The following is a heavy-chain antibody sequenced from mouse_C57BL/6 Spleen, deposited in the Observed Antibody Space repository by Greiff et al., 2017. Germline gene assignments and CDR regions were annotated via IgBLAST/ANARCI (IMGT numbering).Heavy chain of an antibody. J-gene: IGHJ4*01. CDR3: ARYRSGYAMDY. V-gene: IGHV1-82*01. Sequence: VQLQQSGPELVKPGASVKISCKASGYAFSSSWMNWVKQRPGKGLEWIGRIYPGDGDTNYNGKVKGKATLTADKSSSTAYMQLSSLTSEDSAVYCCARYRSGYAMDYWGQGTSVTVSS. CDR1: GYAFSSSW. D-gene: IGHD3-2*02. CDR2: IYPGDGDT.